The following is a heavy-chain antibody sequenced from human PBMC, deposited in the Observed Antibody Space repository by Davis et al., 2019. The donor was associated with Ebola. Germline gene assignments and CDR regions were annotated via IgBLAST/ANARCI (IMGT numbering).Heavy chain of an antibody. CDR2: ISAYNGNT. J-gene: IGHJ6*02. D-gene: IGHD3-10*01. V-gene: IGHV1-18*01. CDR1: GGSSYG. Sequence: ASVKVSCKASGGSSYGLSWVRQAPGQGLEWMGWISAYNGNTNYAQKLQGRVTMTTDTSTSTAYMELRSLRSDDTAVYYCARDGALWSLYYYGMDVWGQGTTVTVSS. CDR3: ARDGALWSLYYYGMDV.